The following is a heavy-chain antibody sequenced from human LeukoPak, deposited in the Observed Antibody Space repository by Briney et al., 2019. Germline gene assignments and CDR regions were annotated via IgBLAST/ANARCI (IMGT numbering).Heavy chain of an antibody. Sequence: PGRSLRLSCAASGFTFSSYAMNWVRQAPGKGLEWVSYISGSSAIHYADSVKGRFTISRDNANNSLYLQMNSLRAEDTAVYYCARGCGSLSLGYWGQGTLVAVSS. J-gene: IGHJ4*02. CDR2: ISGSSAI. CDR3: ARGCGSLSLGY. V-gene: IGHV3-48*04. D-gene: IGHD1-26*01. CDR1: GFTFSSYA.